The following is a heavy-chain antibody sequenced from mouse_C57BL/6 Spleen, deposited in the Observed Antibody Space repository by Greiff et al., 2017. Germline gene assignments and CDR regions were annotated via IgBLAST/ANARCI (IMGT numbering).Heavy chain of an antibody. CDR3: ARFPQDSSGYRGDYFNY. D-gene: IGHD3-2*02. J-gene: IGHJ2*01. Sequence: VQLQQPGAELVKPGASVKLSCKASGYTFTSYWMHWVKQRPGQGLEWIGMIHPNSGSTNYNEKFKSKAKMAVDKSSSTAYMQLSSLTSEDSAVYYCARFPQDSSGYRGDYFNYWGQGTTLTVSS. CDR2: IHPNSGST. CDR1: GYTFTSYW. V-gene: IGHV1-64*01.